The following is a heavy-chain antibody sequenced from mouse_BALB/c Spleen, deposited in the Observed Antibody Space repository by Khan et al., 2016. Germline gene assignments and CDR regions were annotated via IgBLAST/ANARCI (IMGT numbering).Heavy chain of an antibody. V-gene: IGHV3-2*02. CDR3: ARDYGSRGFAY. J-gene: IGHJ3*01. Sequence: VQLQESGPGLVKPSQSLSLTCTVTGYSITSDYAWNWIRQFPGNKLEWMGYISYSGSTSYNPSLKSRISITRDTSKNQFFLQLNSVTTEDTATYYCARDYGSRGFAYWGQGTLVTVSA. D-gene: IGHD1-1*01. CDR2: ISYSGST. CDR1: GYSITSDYA.